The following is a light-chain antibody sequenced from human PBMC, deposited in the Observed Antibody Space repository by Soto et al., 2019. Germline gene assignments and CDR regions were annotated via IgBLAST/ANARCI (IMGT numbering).Light chain of an antibody. Sequence: DIQMTQSPSSVSASVGDSVTITCRASQGISTWLAWYQLKPGKAPNLPIFAASSLHSGVPSRFSGSGSGTDFTLTITNLQPEDFATYYCQQANSFPYTFGQGTNLEIK. V-gene: IGKV1-12*01. CDR2: AAS. CDR3: QQANSFPYT. CDR1: QGISTW. J-gene: IGKJ2*01.